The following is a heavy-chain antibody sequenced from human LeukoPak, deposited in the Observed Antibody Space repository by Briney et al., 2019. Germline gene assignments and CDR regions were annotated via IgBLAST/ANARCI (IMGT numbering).Heavy chain of an antibody. J-gene: IGHJ4*02. CDR1: GRSFSGYY. V-gene: IGHV4-34*01. CDR3: ARAPVWALDY. CDR2: INHSGTTT. Sequence: SETLSLTCAVYGRSFSGYYWSWIRQPPGKGLEWIGEINHSGTTTNYSLTLKSRVTISLAKTKNQFSLKLITVTAADTAVYYCARAPVWALDYWGQGTLVTVSS. D-gene: IGHD5/OR15-5a*01.